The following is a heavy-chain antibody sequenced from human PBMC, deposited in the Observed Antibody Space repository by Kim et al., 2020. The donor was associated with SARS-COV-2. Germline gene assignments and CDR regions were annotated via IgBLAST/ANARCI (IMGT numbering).Heavy chain of an antibody. D-gene: IGHD1-7*01. V-gene: IGHV3-23*01. CDR1: GFTFSSYA. CDR2: ISGSGGST. J-gene: IGHJ4*02. CDR3: AYLLTGTPGY. Sequence: GGSLRLSCAASGFTFSSYAMSWVRQAPGNGLEWVSTISGSGGSTIYADSVKGRCTISRDESKNTLYLQMNSLRADDTAVYYCAYLLTGTPGYWGQGTLVTVSS.